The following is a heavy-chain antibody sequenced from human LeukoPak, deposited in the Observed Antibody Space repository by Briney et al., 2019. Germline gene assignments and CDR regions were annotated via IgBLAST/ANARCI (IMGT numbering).Heavy chain of an antibody. J-gene: IGHJ4*01. V-gene: IGHV1-2*06. CDR2: INPNSGGT. Sequence: ASVKVSCKASGYTFTGYYMHWVRQAPGQGLKWMGRINPNSGGTNYAQKFQGRVTMTRDTSISTAYMELSRLRSDDTAVYYCARENIPVAGTLPDYWGHGTLVTVSS. D-gene: IGHD6-19*01. CDR3: ARENIPVAGTLPDY. CDR1: GYTFTGYY.